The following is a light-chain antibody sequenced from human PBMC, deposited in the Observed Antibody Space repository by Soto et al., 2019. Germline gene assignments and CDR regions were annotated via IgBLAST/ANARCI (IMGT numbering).Light chain of an antibody. CDR2: DAS. CDR1: QSVSSY. J-gene: IGKJ5*01. Sequence: EIVLTQSPATLSLSPGERATLSCRASQSVSSYLAWYQQKPGQAPRLLIYDASNRATGIPARFSGSGSGTEFTLTISRLEPEDFAVYYCQQYANSPITFGQGTRLEIK. CDR3: QQYANSPIT. V-gene: IGKV3-11*01.